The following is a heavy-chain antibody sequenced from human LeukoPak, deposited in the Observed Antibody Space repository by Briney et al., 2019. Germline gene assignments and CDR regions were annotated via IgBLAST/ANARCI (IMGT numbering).Heavy chain of an antibody. Sequence: SETLSLTCTVSGGSVSSSSYYWAWIRQPPGKGLEWIGSIYYSGLTNYSPSLKSRVTISLDTSKNQFSLNINFVTAADTAVYYCARDVPGGRNDYWGPGTLVTVSS. V-gene: IGHV4-39*07. CDR3: ARDVPGGRNDY. D-gene: IGHD3-16*01. CDR1: GGSVSSSSYY. CDR2: IYYSGLT. J-gene: IGHJ4*02.